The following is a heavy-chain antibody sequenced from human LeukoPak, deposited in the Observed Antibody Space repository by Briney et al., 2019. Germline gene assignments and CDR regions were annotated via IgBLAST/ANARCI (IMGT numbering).Heavy chain of an antibody. V-gene: IGHV3-20*04. CDR1: GFTFDDYA. CDR2: IDWNGGST. CDR3: ATDLYAGTVNWFDP. D-gene: IGHD6-13*01. Sequence: GGSLRFSCAASGFTFDDYAMTWVRQAPGRGLEWVCRIDWNGGSTTYADSVKGRFTILRDNAKNSLYLQMNSLRAEDTALYYCATDLYAGTVNWFDPRGQGTLVTVSS. J-gene: IGHJ5*02.